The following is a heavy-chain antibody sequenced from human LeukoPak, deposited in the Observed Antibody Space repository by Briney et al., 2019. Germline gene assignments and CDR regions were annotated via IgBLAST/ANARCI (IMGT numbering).Heavy chain of an antibody. J-gene: IGHJ4*02. Sequence: GGSLRLSCAASGFTFSSYGMHWVRQAPGKGLERMAVIWYDGSNKYYADSVKGRFTISRDNSKNTLYLQMNSLRAEDTAVYYCARGVDGYNDFDYWGQGTLVTVSS. CDR2: IWYDGSNK. CDR3: ARGVDGYNDFDY. CDR1: GFTFSSYG. V-gene: IGHV3-33*01. D-gene: IGHD5-24*01.